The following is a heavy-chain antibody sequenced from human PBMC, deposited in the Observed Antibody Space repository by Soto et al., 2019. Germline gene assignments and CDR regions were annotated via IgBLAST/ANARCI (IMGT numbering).Heavy chain of an antibody. V-gene: IGHV3-33*01. CDR2: IWYDGSNK. CDR3: ARYQGRGYSYGFDY. Sequence: QVQLVESGGGVVQPGRSLRLSCAASGFTFSSYGMHWVRQAPGKGLEWVAVIWYDGSNKYYADSVKGRFTISRDNSKNTLYLKMNSLRAEDTAVYYCARYQGRGYSYGFDYWGQGTLVTVSS. CDR1: GFTFSSYG. D-gene: IGHD5-18*01. J-gene: IGHJ4*02.